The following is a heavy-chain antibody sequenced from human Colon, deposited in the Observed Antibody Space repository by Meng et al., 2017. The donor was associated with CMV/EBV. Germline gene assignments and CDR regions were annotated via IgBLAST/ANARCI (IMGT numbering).Heavy chain of an antibody. V-gene: IGHV4-28*01. CDR1: GDSIKRNDW. CDR3: ARHSRITMVRGVILY. D-gene: IGHD3-10*01. CDR2: IYFTGGT. Sequence: SGDSIKRNDWWAWIRQPPGKGLEWIGHIYFTGGTYYNPDLKSRVRMSVDTSKNQFSLKLSSVTAADTAVYYCARHSRITMVRGVILYWGQGTLVTVSS. J-gene: IGHJ4*02.